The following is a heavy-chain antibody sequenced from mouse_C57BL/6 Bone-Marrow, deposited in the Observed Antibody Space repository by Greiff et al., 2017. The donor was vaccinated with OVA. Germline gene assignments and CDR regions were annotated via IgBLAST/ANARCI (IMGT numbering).Heavy chain of an antibody. J-gene: IGHJ2*01. D-gene: IGHD2-10*02. CDR3: TREEVYALVLFDY. CDR2: IYPGNSDT. CDR1: GYTFTSYW. V-gene: IGHV1-5*01. Sequence: EVQLQESGTVLARPGASVKMSCKPSGYTFTSYWMHWVKQRPGQGLEWIGAIYPGNSDTSYNQKFKGKAKLTAVTSASTAYMELSSLTNEDSAVYYCTREEVYALVLFDYWGQGTTLTVSS.